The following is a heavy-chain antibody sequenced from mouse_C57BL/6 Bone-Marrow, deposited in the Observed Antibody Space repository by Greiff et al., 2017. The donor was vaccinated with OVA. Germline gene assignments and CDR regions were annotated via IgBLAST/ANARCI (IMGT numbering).Heavy chain of an antibody. D-gene: IGHD2-4*01. CDR1: GFTFSDFY. Sequence: DVKLVESGGGLVQSGRSLRLSCATSGFTFSDFYMEWVRQAPGKGLEWIAASRNKANDYTTEYSASVKGRFIVSRDTSQSILYLQMNALRAEDTASYYCARDGYDYDWYFDVWGTGTTVTVSS. CDR3: ARDGYDYDWYFDV. CDR2: SRNKANDYTT. J-gene: IGHJ1*03. V-gene: IGHV7-1*01.